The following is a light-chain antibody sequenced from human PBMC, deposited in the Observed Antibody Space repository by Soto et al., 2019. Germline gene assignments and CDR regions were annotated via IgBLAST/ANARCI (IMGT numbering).Light chain of an antibody. Sequence: SVLTQPASVSVSLGHSITMSCTGTSTDVGGYNFVSWYQQHPDKAPKLLIYEVTNRPSGVSNRFSGSKSGNTASLTISGLQAEDEADYYCSSYTSTGTPVFGTGTKVTVL. CDR1: STDVGGYNF. J-gene: IGLJ1*01. V-gene: IGLV2-14*01. CDR3: SSYTSTGTPV. CDR2: EVT.